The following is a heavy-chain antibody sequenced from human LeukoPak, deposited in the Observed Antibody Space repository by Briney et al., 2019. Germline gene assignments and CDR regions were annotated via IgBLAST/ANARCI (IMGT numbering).Heavy chain of an antibody. D-gene: IGHD2-8*02. V-gene: IGHV4-38-2*02. Sequence: SETLSLTCTVSRYSINNAYYWGWIRQPPGKGLEWIGSISHSGTTYYNPSLKSRVTISVDTSKNQFSLKLSSVTAADTAVYYCARSSLTEGVDYWGQGTLVTVSS. CDR1: RYSINNAYY. CDR2: ISHSGTT. J-gene: IGHJ4*02. CDR3: ARSSLTEGVDY.